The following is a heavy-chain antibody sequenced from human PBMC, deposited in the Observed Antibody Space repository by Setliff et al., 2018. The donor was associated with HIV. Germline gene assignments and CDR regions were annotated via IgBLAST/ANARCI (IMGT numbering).Heavy chain of an antibody. J-gene: IGHJ6*03. CDR3: ARVPVSNYYYYMDV. CDR1: GYTFSNYH. V-gene: IGHV1-18*01. CDR2: ISASGINT. Sequence: VASVKVSCKASGYTFSNYHITWVRQAPGQGLEWVGSISASGINTNYTQGRVSMTTDISTSTAYMELRSLRSADSAVYYCARVPVSNYYYYMDVWGKGTTVTVSS.